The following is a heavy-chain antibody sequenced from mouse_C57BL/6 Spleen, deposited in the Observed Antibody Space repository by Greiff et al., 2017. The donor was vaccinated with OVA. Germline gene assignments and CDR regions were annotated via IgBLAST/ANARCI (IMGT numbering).Heavy chain of an antibody. CDR1: GYTFTDYN. J-gene: IGHJ2*01. CDR3: ARDEDGYYFDY. CDR2: INPNNGGT. Sequence: EVKLMESGPELVKPGASVKMSCKASGYTFTDYNMHWVKQSHGKSLEWIGYINPNNGGTSYNQKFKGKATLTVNKSSSTADMELRSLTSEDAAVYDCARDEDGYYFDYWGQGTTRTVSS. V-gene: IGHV1-22*01. D-gene: IGHD2-3*01.